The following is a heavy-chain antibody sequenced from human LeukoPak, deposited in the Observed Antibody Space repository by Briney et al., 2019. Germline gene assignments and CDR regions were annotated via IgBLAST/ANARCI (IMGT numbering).Heavy chain of an antibody. CDR2: ISSSGSTI. V-gene: IGHV3-11*04. CDR1: GFTFSVYY. J-gene: IGHJ6*03. Sequence: PGGSLRLSCAASGFTFSVYYMSWIRQAPGKGLEWVSYISSSGSTIYYADSVKGRFTISRDNAKNSLYLQMNSLRAEDTAVYYCARVIVRGVIDYYYYMDVWGKGTTVTVSS. CDR3: ARVIVRGVIDYYYYMDV. D-gene: IGHD3-10*01.